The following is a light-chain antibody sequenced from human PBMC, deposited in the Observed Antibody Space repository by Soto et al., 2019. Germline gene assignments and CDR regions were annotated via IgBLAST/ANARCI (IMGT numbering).Light chain of an antibody. CDR1: NSNIGSDT. CDR2: SNN. Sequence: QAVVTQPPSASGTPGQRVTISCSGSNSNIGSDTVSWYQHLPGTAPKLVIHSNNQRPSGVPDRLSASKSGTSASLVISGLQSEDEADYYCASWDDSLNWVFGGGTKVTVL. J-gene: IGLJ3*02. CDR3: ASWDDSLNWV. V-gene: IGLV1-44*01.